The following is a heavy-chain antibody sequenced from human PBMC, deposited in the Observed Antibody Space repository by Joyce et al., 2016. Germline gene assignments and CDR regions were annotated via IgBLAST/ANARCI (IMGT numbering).Heavy chain of an antibody. CDR3: ARPTVGTRYFDR. D-gene: IGHD1-26*01. CDR2: SRNKASSYST. CDR1: GFTFSDYY. J-gene: IGHJ2*01. Sequence: EVQLVESGGGLVQPGGSLRLSCAASGFTFSDYYLDWVRQAQGKGRGWFARSRNKASSYSTEYAASVKGRFTISRDDSDKLVFLQMDSLNTGDTAVYYCARPTVGTRYFDRWGRGTLVTVSS. V-gene: IGHV3-72*01.